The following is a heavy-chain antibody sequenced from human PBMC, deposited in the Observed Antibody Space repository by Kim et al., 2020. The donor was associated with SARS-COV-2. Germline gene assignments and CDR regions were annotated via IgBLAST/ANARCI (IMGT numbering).Heavy chain of an antibody. J-gene: IGHJ2*01. CDR2: ISSSTSSYI. CDR3: ARDFGVLGYCSSGDCPYWFFDL. V-gene: IGHV3-21*01. CDR1: GFTFSNYS. D-gene: IGHD2-15*01. Sequence: GGSLRLSCAASGFTFSNYSMNWVRQAPGKGLEWLSSISSSTSSYIYYADSVTGRFTISRDNAKNSLYLQMNSLRAEDTALYYCARDFGVLGYCSSGDCPYWFFDLWGRGTLVTVSS.